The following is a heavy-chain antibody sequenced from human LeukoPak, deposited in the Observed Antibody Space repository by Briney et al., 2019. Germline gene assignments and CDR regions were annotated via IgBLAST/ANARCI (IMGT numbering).Heavy chain of an antibody. CDR1: GYTFTSYD. Sequence: ASVKVSCKASGYTFTSYDINWVRQAPGQGLEWMGGIIPIFGTANYAQKFQGRATITTDESTSTAYMELSSLRSEDTAVYYCAREGFTFGGVIGPFDYWGQGTLVTVSS. D-gene: IGHD3-16*02. CDR3: AREGFTFGGVIGPFDY. V-gene: IGHV1-69*05. J-gene: IGHJ4*02. CDR2: IIPIFGTA.